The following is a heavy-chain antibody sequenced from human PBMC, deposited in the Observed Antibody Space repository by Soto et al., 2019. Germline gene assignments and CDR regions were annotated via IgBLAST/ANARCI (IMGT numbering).Heavy chain of an antibody. CDR2: INPSGGST. CDR3: ARDRLYYYDSSGYYYGGYYYGMDV. CDR1: GYTFTSYY. V-gene: IGHV1-46*01. J-gene: IGHJ6*02. D-gene: IGHD3-22*01. Sequence: GASVKVSCKASGYTFTSYYMHWVRQAPGQGLEWMGIINPSGGSTSYAQKFQGRVTMTRDASTSTVYMELSSLRSEDTAVYYCARDRLYYYDSSGYYYGGYYYGMDVWGQGTTVTVSS.